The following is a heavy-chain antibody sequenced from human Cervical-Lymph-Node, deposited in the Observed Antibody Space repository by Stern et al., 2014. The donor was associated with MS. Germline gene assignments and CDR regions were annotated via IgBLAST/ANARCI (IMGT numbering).Heavy chain of an antibody. J-gene: IGHJ6*02. V-gene: IGHV4-31*03. D-gene: IGHD3-9*01. CDR3: ARAPNTYYDILTGYYSKDYYYYYGMDV. Sequence: QLQLQESGPGLVKPSQTLSLTCNVSGGSISSGGYYWSSIRQHPGKGLEGIGYIYYSGSTKYNTYLKSRVTISVDTSKNQFSLKLSAVTAADTAVYYCARAPNTYYDILTGYYSKDYYYYYGMDVWGQGTTVTVSS. CDR1: GGSISSGGYY. CDR2: IYYSGST.